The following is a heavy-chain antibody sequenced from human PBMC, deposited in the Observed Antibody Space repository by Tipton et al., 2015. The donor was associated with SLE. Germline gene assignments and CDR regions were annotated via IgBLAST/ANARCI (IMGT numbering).Heavy chain of an antibody. CDR3: ARDPKY. V-gene: IGHV4-59*12. J-gene: IGHJ4*02. CDR2: LSYSGST. CDR1: GGSISSYY. Sequence: TLSLTCTVSGGSISSYYWSWIRQSPEKGLEWIGYLSYSGSTNYNPSLESRVTISVDTSKNQFSLKLSSVTAADTAVYYCARDPKYWGQGTLVIVSS.